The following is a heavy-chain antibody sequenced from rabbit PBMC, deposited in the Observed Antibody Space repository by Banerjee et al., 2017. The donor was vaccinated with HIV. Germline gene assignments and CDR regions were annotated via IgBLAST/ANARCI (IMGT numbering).Heavy chain of an antibody. CDR3: ARGGDGFHYFDL. Sequence: QEQLEESGGDLVKPEGSLTLTCTASGFSFSKNYVMCWVRQAPGKGLEYIGYITYRGSAYYASWVNGRFTISRENTQNTLYLQLNSLTAADTATYFCARGGDGFHYFDLWGPGTLVTVS. V-gene: IGHV1S45*01. J-gene: IGHJ4*01. D-gene: IGHD3-1*01. CDR1: GFSFSKNYV. CDR2: ITYRGSA.